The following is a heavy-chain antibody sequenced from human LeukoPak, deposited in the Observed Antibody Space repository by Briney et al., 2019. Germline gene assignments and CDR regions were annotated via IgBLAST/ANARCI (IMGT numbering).Heavy chain of an antibody. D-gene: IGHD2-2*02. V-gene: IGHV4-4*07. CDR2: IYASGST. CDR1: GVSMSSYH. CDR3: ARDPLPIPGYCSSTSCYKSYYMDV. Sequence: PSETLSLTCTVSGVSMSSYHWSWIRQPAGKGLEWIGRIYASGSTNYNPSLKSRLTMSVDTSKNQFSLKLTSVTAADTAVYYCARDPLPIPGYCSSTSCYKSYYMDVWGKGTTVTVSS. J-gene: IGHJ6*03.